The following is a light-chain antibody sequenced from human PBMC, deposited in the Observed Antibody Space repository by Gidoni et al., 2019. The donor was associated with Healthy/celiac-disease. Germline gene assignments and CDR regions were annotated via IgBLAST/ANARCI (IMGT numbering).Light chain of an antibody. CDR1: QSVSSSY. CDR3: QQYGISPWT. V-gene: IGKV3-20*01. J-gene: IGKJ1*01. Sequence: MVLTQSPGTRALSPGERATLSCRASQSVSSSYLAWYQQKPGQAPRLLIYCASSRATGIPDRFSGSGSGTDFTLTISRLEPEDFAVYYCQQYGISPWTFGQGTKVEIK. CDR2: CAS.